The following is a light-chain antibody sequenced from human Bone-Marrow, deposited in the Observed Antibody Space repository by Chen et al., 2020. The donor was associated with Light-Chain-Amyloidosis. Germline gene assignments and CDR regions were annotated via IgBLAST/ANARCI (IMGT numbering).Light chain of an antibody. CDR2: DTS. V-gene: IGKV3-11*01. CDR1: QSVSNY. Sequence: EIVLPQSPATLSLCPGERATLSCRASQSVSNYLAWYQQRPSQAPRLLIYDTSNRAPGIPARFSGRGYGKDFTLTISSLQPEDFAIYYCQQRQAWPITFGGGTNVEIK. CDR3: QQRQAWPIT. J-gene: IGKJ4*01.